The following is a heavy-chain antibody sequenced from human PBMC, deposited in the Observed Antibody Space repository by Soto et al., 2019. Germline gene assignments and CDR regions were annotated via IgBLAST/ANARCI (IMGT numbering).Heavy chain of an antibody. CDR2: IIPIFGTA. Sequence: QVQLVQSGAEVKKPGSSVKVSCKASGGTFSSYAISWVRQAPGQGLEWMGGIIPIFGTANYAQKFQGRVTITADESTSTAYIELSSLRSEDTAVYYCARGDYVWGSYRPYGMDVWGQGTTVTVSS. J-gene: IGHJ6*02. CDR1: GGTFSSYA. V-gene: IGHV1-69*12. D-gene: IGHD3-16*02. CDR3: ARGDYVWGSYRPYGMDV.